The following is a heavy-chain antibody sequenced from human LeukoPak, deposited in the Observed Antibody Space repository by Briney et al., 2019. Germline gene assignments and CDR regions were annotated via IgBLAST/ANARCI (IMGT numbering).Heavy chain of an antibody. CDR3: ARDQGSPRYYYYYYMDV. J-gene: IGHJ6*03. V-gene: IGHV3-7*01. CDR1: GFTFSSYW. D-gene: IGHD2-15*01. CDR2: IKQDGSEK. Sequence: GGSLRLSCAASGFTFSSYWMSWVRQAPGKGLEWVANIKQDGSEKYYVDSVKGRFTISRDNAKNSLYLQMNSLRAEDTAVYYCARDQGSPRYYYYYYMDVWGKGTTVTVS.